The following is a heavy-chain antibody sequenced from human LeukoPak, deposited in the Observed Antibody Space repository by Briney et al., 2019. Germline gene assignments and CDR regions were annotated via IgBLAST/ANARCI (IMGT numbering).Heavy chain of an antibody. CDR1: GFMFSRHW. CDR3: ARDGGHSTDFDY. D-gene: IGHD2/OR15-2a*01. V-gene: IGHV3-7*01. J-gene: IGHJ4*02. Sequence: TGGSLRLSCAPSGFMFSRHWMSWVRQAPGKGREWVANIKQDGSERYYVDSVKGRFTISRDNAKNSLYLQMNSLRAEDTAVYYCARDGGHSTDFDYWGQGTLVTVSS. CDR2: IKQDGSER.